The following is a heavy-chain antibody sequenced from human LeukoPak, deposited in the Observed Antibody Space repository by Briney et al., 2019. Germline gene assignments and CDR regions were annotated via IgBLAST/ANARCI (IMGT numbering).Heavy chain of an antibody. J-gene: IGHJ4*02. CDR3: AKATDYYDSSGYYHRPDY. CDR2: SGGST. D-gene: IGHD3-22*01. Sequence: SGGSTYYADSVKGRFTISRDNSKNTLYLQMNSLRAEDTAVYYCAKATDYYDSSGYYHRPDYWGQGTLVTVSS. V-gene: IGHV3-23*01.